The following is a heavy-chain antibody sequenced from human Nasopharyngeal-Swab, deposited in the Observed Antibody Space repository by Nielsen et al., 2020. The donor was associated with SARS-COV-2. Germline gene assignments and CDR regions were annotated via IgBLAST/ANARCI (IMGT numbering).Heavy chain of an antibody. J-gene: IGHJ4*02. CDR2: IYYSGST. V-gene: IGHV4-59*13. CDR1: GCPTSSYY. D-gene: IGHD1-26*01. Sequence: SETLSPTCTALGCPTSSYYWSWIRQPPGKGLEWIGYIYYSGSTNYNPSLKSRVTISVDTSKNQFSLKLSSVTAADTAVYYCARGIVGATVWGQGTLVTVSS. CDR3: ARGIVGATV.